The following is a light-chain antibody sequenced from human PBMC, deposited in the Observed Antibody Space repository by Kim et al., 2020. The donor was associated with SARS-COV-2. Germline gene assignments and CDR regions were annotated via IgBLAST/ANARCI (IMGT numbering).Light chain of an antibody. CDR3: AAWDDSLKGRL. J-gene: IGLJ2*01. CDR2: SNN. V-gene: IGLV1-44*01. Sequence: QSVLTQSPSAYATPGQRVTISCSGSSSNIGGNTVNWYQQLPGTAPKLLIYSNNQRPSGVPDRFSGSKSGTSASLAISGLQPEDEADYYCAAWDDSLKGRLFGGGTQLTVL. CDR1: SSNIGGNT.